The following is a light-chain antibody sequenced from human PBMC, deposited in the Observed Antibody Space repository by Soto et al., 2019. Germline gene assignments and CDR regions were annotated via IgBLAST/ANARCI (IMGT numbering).Light chain of an antibody. J-gene: IGKJ5*01. CDR3: RSYNYCPIA. CDR1: QSVADN. V-gene: IGKV3-15*01. Sequence: VMTQSPVTLSVSPGERVTLSCRSSQSVADNLAWFQQKPGQGPRLLIYGASTRATGIPARFSGSGSETDFTLTIISLRSEEASVLRLRSYNYCPIACGKGTRLE. CDR2: GAS.